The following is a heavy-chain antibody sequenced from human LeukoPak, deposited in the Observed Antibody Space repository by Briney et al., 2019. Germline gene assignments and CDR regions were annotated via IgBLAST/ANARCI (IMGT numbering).Heavy chain of an antibody. J-gene: IGHJ3*02. CDR2: IKQDGSEK. D-gene: IGHD2-21*02. CDR3: ARDTYTYCGGDCYPDAFDI. Sequence: PGGSLRLSCAASGFTFSSYWMSWVRQAPGKGLEWVANIKQDGSEKYYVDSVKGRFTIPRDNAKNSLYLQMNSLRAEDTAVYYCARDTYTYCGGDCYPDAFDIWGQGTMVTVSS. CDR1: GFTFSSYW. V-gene: IGHV3-7*01.